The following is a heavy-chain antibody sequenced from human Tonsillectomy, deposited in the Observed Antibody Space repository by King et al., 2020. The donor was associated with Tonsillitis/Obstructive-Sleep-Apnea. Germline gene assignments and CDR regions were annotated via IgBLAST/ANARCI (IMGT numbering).Heavy chain of an antibody. V-gene: IGHV4-34*01. Sequence: VQLQQWGAGLLKPSETLSLSCAVYGGPFNGYYWTWIRQPPGRGLGWIGEVNHSGNTNYNPSLKSRLTISVDTSKNQFSLTLSSVTAADTAVYYCARGYPAYYFDSWGQGTLVTVSS. D-gene: IGHD2-2*02. CDR1: GGPFNGYY. CDR2: VNHSGNT. CDR3: ARGYPAYYFDS. J-gene: IGHJ4*02.